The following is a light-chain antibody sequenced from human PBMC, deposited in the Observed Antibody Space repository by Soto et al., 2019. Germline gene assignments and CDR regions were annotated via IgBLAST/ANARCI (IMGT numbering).Light chain of an antibody. J-gene: IGKJ3*01. Sequence: EIVLTQSPGSLSLSPGERATLSCRASQSVTSTYLAWYQQKPGQAPRLLIYDVSTRATGIPDRFSGRGSGTDFALTISRGEPEGFGVYYCPQYGRSAGLFTFGPGTKVDIK. CDR2: DVS. CDR3: PQYGRSAGLFT. V-gene: IGKV3-20*01. CDR1: QSVTSTY.